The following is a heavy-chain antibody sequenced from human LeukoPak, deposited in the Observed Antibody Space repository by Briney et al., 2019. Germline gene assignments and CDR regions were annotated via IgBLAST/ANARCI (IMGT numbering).Heavy chain of an antibody. Sequence: GGSLRLSCAASGFTFSIYWMHGVRQAPGKGLVCVSRINSDGSSTSYADSVKGRFTISRDNAKNTLYLQMNSLRAEDTAVYYCARWQGDDAFDIWGQGTMVTVSS. CDR2: INSDGSST. V-gene: IGHV3-74*01. J-gene: IGHJ3*02. CDR1: GFTFSIYW. CDR3: ARWQGDDAFDI. D-gene: IGHD1-26*01.